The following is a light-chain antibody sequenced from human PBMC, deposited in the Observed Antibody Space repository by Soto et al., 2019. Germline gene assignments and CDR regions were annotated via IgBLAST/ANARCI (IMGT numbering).Light chain of an antibody. CDR3: EQFGTSPLVT. Sequence: EIVLTQSPGTLSLSPGERATLSCRASQSVDSTYLAWYQQKPDQAPRLLIYDASNRATGIPDRFSGSGSGTDFILTISRVEPEDFAVYYCEQFGTSPLVTFGPGTKVDIK. J-gene: IGKJ3*01. V-gene: IGKV3-20*01. CDR2: DAS. CDR1: QSVDSTY.